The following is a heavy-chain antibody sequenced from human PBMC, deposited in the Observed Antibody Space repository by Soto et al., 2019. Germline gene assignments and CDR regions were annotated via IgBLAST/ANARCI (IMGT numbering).Heavy chain of an antibody. CDR2: INHSGST. CDR1: GGSFSGYY. Sequence: SETLSLTCAVYGGSFSGYYWSWIRQPPGKGLEWIGEINHSGSTNYNPSLKSRVTISVDTSKNQFSLKLSSVTAADTAVYYCARGRALYDSSGYYRDYWGQGTLVTVSS. D-gene: IGHD3-22*01. CDR3: ARGRALYDSSGYYRDY. V-gene: IGHV4-34*01. J-gene: IGHJ4*02.